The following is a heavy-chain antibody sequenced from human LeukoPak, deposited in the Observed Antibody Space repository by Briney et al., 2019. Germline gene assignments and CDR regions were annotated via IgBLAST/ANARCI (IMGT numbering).Heavy chain of an antibody. D-gene: IGHD2-15*01. Sequence: ASVKVSRKASGYTFTGYYMHWVRQAPGQGLEWMGWINPNSGGTNYAQKFQGRVTMTRDTSISTAYMELSRLRSDDTAVYYCAMGKYRSGGSCYRYWGQGTLVTVSS. J-gene: IGHJ4*02. CDR1: GYTFTGYY. CDR3: AMGKYRSGGSCYRY. CDR2: INPNSGGT. V-gene: IGHV1-2*02.